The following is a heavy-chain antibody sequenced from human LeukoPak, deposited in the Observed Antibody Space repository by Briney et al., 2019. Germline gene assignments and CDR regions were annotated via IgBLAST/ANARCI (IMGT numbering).Heavy chain of an antibody. CDR3: ARSSIAVAGPYYFDY. CDR1: GGSISSSSYY. CDR2: IYYSGST. D-gene: IGHD6-19*01. V-gene: IGHV4-39*01. J-gene: IGHJ4*02. Sequence: SETLSLTCTVSGGSISSSSYYWGWLRQPPGKGLERIGSIYYSGSTYYNPSLKSRVTISVDTSKNQFSLKLSSVTAADTAVYYCARSSIAVAGPYYFDYWGQGTLVTVSS.